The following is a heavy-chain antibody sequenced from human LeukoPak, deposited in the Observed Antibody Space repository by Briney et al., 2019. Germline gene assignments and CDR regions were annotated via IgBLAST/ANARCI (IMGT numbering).Heavy chain of an antibody. J-gene: IGHJ4*01. CDR1: GVSISSHY. CDR2: IYYNGST. D-gene: IGHD3-3*01. Sequence: SETLSLTCTVSGVSISSHYWRGLRQPPGKGLEGSGYIYYNGSTNHNPSLQSRVTISVETSKNQFSLRLSSVTAADTAVYYCARSQPYYDFWSGYPSYYFDYWGHGTLVTVSS. CDR3: ARSQPYYDFWSGYPSYYFDY. V-gene: IGHV4-59*11.